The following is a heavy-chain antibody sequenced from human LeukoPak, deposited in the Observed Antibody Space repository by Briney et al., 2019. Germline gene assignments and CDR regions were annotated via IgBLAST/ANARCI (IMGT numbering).Heavy chain of an antibody. Sequence: SETLSLTCAVYGGSFSGYYWSWIRQPPGKGLEWIGEINHSGSTNDNPSRKSRVTISVDTSKNQFSLKLSSVTAADTAVYYCARDSGVDFWSGYFYYWGQGTLVTVSS. V-gene: IGHV4-34*01. CDR1: GGSFSGYY. CDR3: ARDSGVDFWSGYFYY. D-gene: IGHD3-3*01. J-gene: IGHJ4*02. CDR2: INHSGST.